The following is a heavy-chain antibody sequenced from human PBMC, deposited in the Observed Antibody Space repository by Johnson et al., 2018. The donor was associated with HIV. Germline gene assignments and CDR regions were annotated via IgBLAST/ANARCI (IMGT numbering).Heavy chain of an antibody. D-gene: IGHD5-18*01. CDR1: GFIFSHAW. Sequence: VQLVESGGGLVKPGGSLTLSCAASGFIFSHAWMSWVRQAPGKGLEWVGRIKSKADGGTTHYGAPVKGRFSISRDDSQNTLYLQMNSLRAEDTAVYYCAKARGRGYSYGGGAFDIWGQGTMVTVSS. J-gene: IGHJ3*02. CDR2: IKSKADGGTT. CDR3: AKARGRGYSYGGGAFDI. V-gene: IGHV3-15*01.